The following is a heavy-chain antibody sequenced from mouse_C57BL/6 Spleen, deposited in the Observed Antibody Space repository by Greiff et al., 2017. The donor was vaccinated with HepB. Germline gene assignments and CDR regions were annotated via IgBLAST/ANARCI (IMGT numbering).Heavy chain of an antibody. CDR2: IYPRDGST. CDR1: GYTFTDHT. Sequence: VKLQQSDAELVKPGASVKISCKVSGYTFTDHTIHWMKQRPEQGLEWIGYIYPRDGSTKYNEKFKGKATLTADKSSSTAYMQLNSLTSEDSAVYFCARFWFFDGYSPDYWGQGTTLTVSS. J-gene: IGHJ2*01. CDR3: ARFWFFDGYSPDY. V-gene: IGHV1-78*01. D-gene: IGHD2-3*01.